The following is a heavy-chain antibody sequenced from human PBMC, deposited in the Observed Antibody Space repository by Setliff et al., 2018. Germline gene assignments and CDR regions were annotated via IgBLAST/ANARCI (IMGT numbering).Heavy chain of an antibody. D-gene: IGHD3-10*01. CDR3: ARDRSTVIRGVTSFFYYYMDV. CDR1: GGSISSGGYY. V-gene: IGHV4-31*03. Sequence: SETLSLTCTVSGGSISSGGYYWSWIRQHPGKGLEWIGYIYYTGSTYYNPSLKSRLTISVDTSKNQFSLKLRSVTAADTAVYYCARDRSTVIRGVTSFFYYYMDVWGGGTTVTVSS. J-gene: IGHJ6*03. CDR2: IYYTGST.